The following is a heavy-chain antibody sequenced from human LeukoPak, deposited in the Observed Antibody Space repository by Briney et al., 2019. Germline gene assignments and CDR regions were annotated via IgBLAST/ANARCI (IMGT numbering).Heavy chain of an antibody. CDR2: ISDSGGAI. Sequence: GGSLRLSCAASGFTFSTYALNWVRQAPGKGLEWVSAISDSGGAIYYADSVKGRFTMSRDNSKNSLFLQMNSLRAEDTAVYYCAKARATYLYDTSGYSALDYWGQGTLVTVSS. V-gene: IGHV3-23*01. CDR1: GFTFSTYA. D-gene: IGHD3-22*01. CDR3: AKARATYLYDTSGYSALDY. J-gene: IGHJ4*02.